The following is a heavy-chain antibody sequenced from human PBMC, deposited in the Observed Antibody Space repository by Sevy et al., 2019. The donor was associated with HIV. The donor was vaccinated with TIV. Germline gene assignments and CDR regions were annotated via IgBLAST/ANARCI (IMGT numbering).Heavy chain of an antibody. D-gene: IGHD3-10*01. CDR2: ISSSSSTI. V-gene: IGHV3-48*02. Sequence: GGSLRLSCAASGFTFSSYSMNWVRQAPGKGLEWVSYISSSSSTIYYADSVKGRFTISRDNAKNSRYLQMNSLRDEDTAVYYCARDFMVRGVIIPEYYFDYWGQGTLVTVSS. CDR3: ARDFMVRGVIIPEYYFDY. CDR1: GFTFSSYS. J-gene: IGHJ4*02.